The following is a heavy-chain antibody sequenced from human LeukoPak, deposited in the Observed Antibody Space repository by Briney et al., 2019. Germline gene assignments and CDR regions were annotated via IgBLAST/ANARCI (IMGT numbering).Heavy chain of an antibody. CDR1: GVTFGSSA. Sequence: VSLRLSLAAWGVTFGSSARRWVRQATGKGLEWVSATIGSDGSTYYADSVKGRLTISRDNSKNTLYLQMNSLRDEDTAVYYCAKHRFESGGYHSTDWGQGTLVTVSS. J-gene: IGHJ4*02. CDR3: AKHRFESGGYHSTD. CDR2: TIGSDGST. D-gene: IGHD3-22*01. V-gene: IGHV3-23*01.